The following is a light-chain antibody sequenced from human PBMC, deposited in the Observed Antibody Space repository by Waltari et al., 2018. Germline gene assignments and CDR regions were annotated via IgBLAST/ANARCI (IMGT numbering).Light chain of an antibody. CDR3: QQTNNWPLT. Sequence: EIVLTQSPATLSLSQGEGATLSCRASQSVLTHLAWYQHKPGQAPRLLIYGSSNRATDIPARFSGSGSGTDFTLTISSLEPEDFADYYCQQTNNWPLTFGGGTKVDIK. J-gene: IGKJ4*01. V-gene: IGKV3-11*01. CDR1: QSVLTH. CDR2: GSS.